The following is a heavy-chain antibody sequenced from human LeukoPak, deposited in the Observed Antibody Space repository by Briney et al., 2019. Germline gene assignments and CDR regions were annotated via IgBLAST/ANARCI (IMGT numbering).Heavy chain of an antibody. CDR1: GYSFTDYY. CDR2: INTKSGRT. D-gene: IGHD3-3*01. V-gene: IGHV1-2*02. CDR3: ARADFIDAGPYLIGP. J-gene: IGHJ5*02. Sequence: ASVKVSCKTSGYSFTDYYIHWVRQAPGQGLEWMGWINTKSGRTSSARKFQGRVTMTRDPSITTVYMDMAWLTSDDAAIYFCARADFIDAGPYLIGPWGQGTLVTVSS.